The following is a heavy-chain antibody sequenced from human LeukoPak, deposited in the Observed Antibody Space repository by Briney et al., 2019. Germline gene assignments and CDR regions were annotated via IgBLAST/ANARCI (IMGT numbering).Heavy chain of an antibody. CDR1: GFTFSSYW. V-gene: IGHV3-23*01. J-gene: IGHJ4*02. CDR2: ISGSGGST. CDR3: AKVKGVVVAATLYFDY. Sequence: TGGSLRFSCAASGFTFSSYWMSWVRQAPGKGLEWVSAISGSGGSTYYADSVKGRFTISRDNSKNTLYLQMNSLRAEDTAVYYCAKVKGVVVAATLYFDYWGQGTLVTVSS. D-gene: IGHD2-15*01.